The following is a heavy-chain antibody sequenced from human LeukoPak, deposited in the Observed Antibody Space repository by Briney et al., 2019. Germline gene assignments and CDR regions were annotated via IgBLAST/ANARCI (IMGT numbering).Heavy chain of an antibody. CDR2: ISSSSSTI. V-gene: IGHV3-48*01. CDR1: GFTFRSYD. CDR3: VRGRGSSWYFDY. D-gene: IGHD6-13*01. J-gene: IGHJ4*02. Sequence: GGSLRLSCAASGFTFRSYDMNWVRQAPGKGREWVSFISSSSSTIYYADSVKGRFTISRDNAKNSLDLQMNSLRAADTAVYYCVRGRGSSWYFDYWGQGTLVTVSS.